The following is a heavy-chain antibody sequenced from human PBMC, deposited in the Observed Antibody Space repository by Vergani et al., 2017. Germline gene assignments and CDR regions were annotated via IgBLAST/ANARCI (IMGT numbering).Heavy chain of an antibody. CDR2: INHSGST. CDR3: ARASHCINCYSEGPNGPGYYYMDV. V-gene: IGHV4-34*02. CDR1: GDSLRGHY. Sequence: QVQLRQWGAGLVKPSETLSLTCGIYGDSLRGHYWSWIRQPPGKGLEWIGEINHSGSTNYNPSLESRVTMSVDTSKNQFSLQLSSVTAADTAVYYCARASHCINCYSEGPNGPGYYYMDVWGKGTTVTVSS. D-gene: IGHD2-21*01. J-gene: IGHJ6*03.